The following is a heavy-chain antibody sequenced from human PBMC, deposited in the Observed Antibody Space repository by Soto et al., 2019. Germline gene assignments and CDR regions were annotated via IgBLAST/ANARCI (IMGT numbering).Heavy chain of an antibody. V-gene: IGHV3-33*01. Sequence: QVQLVESGGGVVQPGRSLRLSCAASGFTFSSYGMHWVRQAPGKGLEWVAVIWYDGSNKYYADSVKGRFTISRDNSKNTLYLQMNSLRAEDTAVYYCASEYCSGGSCYYYGMDVWGQGTMVTVSS. CDR1: GFTFSSYG. J-gene: IGHJ6*02. CDR2: IWYDGSNK. CDR3: ASEYCSGGSCYYYGMDV. D-gene: IGHD2-15*01.